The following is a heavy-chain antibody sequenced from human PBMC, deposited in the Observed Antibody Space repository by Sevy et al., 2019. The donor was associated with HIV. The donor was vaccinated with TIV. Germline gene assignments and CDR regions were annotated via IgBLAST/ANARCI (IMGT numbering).Heavy chain of an antibody. CDR3: ARDRWKLFDFYYGMDV. V-gene: IGHV4-4*07. CDR1: DGSISSYY. J-gene: IGHJ6*02. D-gene: IGHD3-3*01. Sequence: SETLSLTCTVSDGSISSYYWSWIRQPAGKGLEWIGRIYTSGSTNYNPSLKSRVTMSVDTSKNQFSLKLSSVTAADTAVYYCARDRWKLFDFYYGMDVWGQGTTVTVSS. CDR2: IYTSGST.